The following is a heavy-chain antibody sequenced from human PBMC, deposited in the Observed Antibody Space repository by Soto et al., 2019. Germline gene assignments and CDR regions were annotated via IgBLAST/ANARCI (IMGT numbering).Heavy chain of an antibody. CDR3: ARFPFDSNDWTNPRYFDI. J-gene: IGHJ4*02. D-gene: IGHD3-22*01. CDR2: FNHSGIT. CDR1: GGSFSDYY. V-gene: IGHV4-34*01. Sequence: QVQIQQWGAGLLKPAETLSLTCAVYGGSFSDYYWSWIRQPPGKGLEWIGEFNHSGITNYSPSLKSRVTMSVDTSKNQFSLKLTSVTAADTALYYCARFPFDSNDWTNPRYFDIWGQGTLVTVSS.